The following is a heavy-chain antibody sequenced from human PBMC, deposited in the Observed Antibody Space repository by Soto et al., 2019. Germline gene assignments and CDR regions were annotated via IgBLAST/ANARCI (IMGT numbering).Heavy chain of an antibody. Sequence: EVQLVESGGGLVQPGGSLKLSCAASGFIFSGSVMHWVRQASGKGLEWVGRIRSKANNYATEYGASVKGRFTISRDDSKNTAYLQMNSLKTEDTAVYYCTPGLVNGDNYWGQGTPVTVSS. D-gene: IGHD4-17*01. V-gene: IGHV3-73*01. CDR3: TPGLVNGDNY. CDR1: GFIFSGSV. CDR2: IRSKANNYAT. J-gene: IGHJ4*02.